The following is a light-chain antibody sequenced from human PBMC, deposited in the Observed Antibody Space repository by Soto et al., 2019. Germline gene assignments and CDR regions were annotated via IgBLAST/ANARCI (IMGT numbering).Light chain of an antibody. Sequence: DIQMTQSPSSLSSSVGDRVTITCRASRTIYNYLNWYQQKPGKAPKLLIYAASSLQSGVPSRFSGSGSGTDFTLTISSLQPEDFATYYCQQSYSTPRTFGQGTKVQIK. CDR1: RTIYNY. J-gene: IGKJ1*01. V-gene: IGKV1-39*01. CDR3: QQSYSTPRT. CDR2: AAS.